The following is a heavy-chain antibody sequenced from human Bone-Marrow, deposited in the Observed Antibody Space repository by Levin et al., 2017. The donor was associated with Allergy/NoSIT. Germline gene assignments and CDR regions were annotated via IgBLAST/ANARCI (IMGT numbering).Heavy chain of an antibody. CDR3: ASSGTSPYYYDYAMDV. CDR2: ISSSGDYK. CDR1: GSTFSSFN. J-gene: IGHJ6*02. Sequence: GGSLRLSCAASGSTFSSFNMNWVRQPPGKGLEWVSSISSSGDYKVHADSLKGRFTISRDNAKNSLYLQMNSLRAEDTAVYYCASSGTSPYYYDYAMDVWGQGTTVTVSS. V-gene: IGHV3-21*06. D-gene: IGHD3-22*01.